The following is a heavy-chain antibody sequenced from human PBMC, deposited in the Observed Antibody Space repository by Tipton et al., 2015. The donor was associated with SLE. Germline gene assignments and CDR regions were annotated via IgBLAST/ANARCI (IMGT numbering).Heavy chain of an antibody. CDR1: GFTFSSYW. J-gene: IGHJ5*02. CDR3: ARGGGYSGLFDP. V-gene: IGHV3-7*01. CDR2: IKPDGSEK. D-gene: IGHD5-12*01. Sequence: SLRLSCAASGFTFSSYWMSWVRQAPGKGLEWVAAIKPDGSEKYFVDSVKGRFTISRDNAKSSLYLQMNSLRAEDTGVYYCARGGGYSGLFDPWGQGTRVTVAS.